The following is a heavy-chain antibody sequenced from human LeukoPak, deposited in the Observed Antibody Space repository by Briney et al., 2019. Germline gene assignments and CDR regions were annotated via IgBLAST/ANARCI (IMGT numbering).Heavy chain of an antibody. Sequence: ASVKVSCKASGYTFTGYYMHWVRQAPGQGLEWVGWISAYNGNTNYAQKLQGRVTMTTDTSTSTAYMELRSLRSDDTAVYYCAMVYYYDSSGPRDWYFDLWGRGTLVTVSS. CDR1: GYTFTGYY. V-gene: IGHV1-18*04. D-gene: IGHD3-22*01. J-gene: IGHJ2*01. CDR3: AMVYYYDSSGPRDWYFDL. CDR2: ISAYNGNT.